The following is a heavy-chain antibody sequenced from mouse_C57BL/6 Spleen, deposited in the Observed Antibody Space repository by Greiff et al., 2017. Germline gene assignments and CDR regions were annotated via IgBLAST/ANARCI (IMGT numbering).Heavy chain of an antibody. J-gene: IGHJ3*01. CDR1: GYTFTSYW. D-gene: IGHD1-1*01. CDR2: IHPNSGST. CDR3: AKGQYYYGSSPFAY. Sequence: VQLQQPGAELVKPGASVKLSCKASGYTFTSYWMHWVKQRPGQGLEWIGMIHPNSGSTNYNEKFKSKATLTVDKSSSTAYMQLSSLTSEDSAVYYCAKGQYYYGSSPFAYWGQGTLVTVSA. V-gene: IGHV1-64*01.